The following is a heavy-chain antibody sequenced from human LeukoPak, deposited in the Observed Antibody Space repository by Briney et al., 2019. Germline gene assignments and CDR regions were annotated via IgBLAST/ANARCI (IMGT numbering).Heavy chain of an antibody. CDR3: ARDSGPYSSSWYGY. CDR2: IYSGGST. D-gene: IGHD6-13*01. J-gene: IGHJ4*02. Sequence: GGSLRLSCAASGFTFSSNYMSWVRQAPGKGLEGVSVIYSGGSTYYADSVKGRFTISRDNSKNTLYLQMNSLRAEDTAVYYCARDSGPYSSSWYGYWGQGTLVTVSS. V-gene: IGHV3-53*01. CDR1: GFTFSSNY.